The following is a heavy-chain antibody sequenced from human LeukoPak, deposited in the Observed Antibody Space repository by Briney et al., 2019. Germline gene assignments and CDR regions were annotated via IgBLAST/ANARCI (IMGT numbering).Heavy chain of an antibody. V-gene: IGHV3-64D*09. D-gene: IGHD1-26*01. J-gene: IGHJ4*02. CDR3: VKGYSGSYLAMPYFDQ. CDR2: ISGNGGGT. CDR1: GFTFSTYA. Sequence: GGSLRLSCSASGFTFSTYAIHWVRQAPGKGLEYVSAISGNGGGTYYADSVKGRFIISRDNAKNLLYLQMSSLRTEDTAVYYCVKGYSGSYLAMPYFDQWGQGTLVTVSS.